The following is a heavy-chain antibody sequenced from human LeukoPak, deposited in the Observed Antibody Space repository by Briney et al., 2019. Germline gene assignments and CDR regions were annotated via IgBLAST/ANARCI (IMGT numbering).Heavy chain of an antibody. V-gene: IGHV4-34*01. D-gene: IGHD2-15*01. J-gene: IGHJ3*02. Sequence: SETLSLTCAVYGGSFSGYYWSWIRQPPGKGLEWIGEINHSGSTYYNPSLKSRVTISVDRSKNQFSLKLSSVTAADTAVYYCARVRIVVVVAATPDAFDIWGQGTMVTVSS. CDR3: ARVRIVVVVAATPDAFDI. CDR1: GGSFSGYY. CDR2: INHSGST.